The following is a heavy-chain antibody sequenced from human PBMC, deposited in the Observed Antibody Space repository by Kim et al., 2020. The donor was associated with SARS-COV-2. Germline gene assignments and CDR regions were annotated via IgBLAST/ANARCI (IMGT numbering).Heavy chain of an antibody. Sequence: SETLSLTCAVYGGSFSGYYWSWIRQPPGKGLEWIGEINHSGSTNYNPSLKSRVTISVDTSKNQFSLKLSSVTAADTAVYYCARRRGIAAAGTKICWFDPWGQGTLVTVSS. D-gene: IGHD6-13*01. CDR3: ARRRGIAAAGTKICWFDP. J-gene: IGHJ5*02. V-gene: IGHV4-34*01. CDR1: GGSFSGYY. CDR2: INHSGST.